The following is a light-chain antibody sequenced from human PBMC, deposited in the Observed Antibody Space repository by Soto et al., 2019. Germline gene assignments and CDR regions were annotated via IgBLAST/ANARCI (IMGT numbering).Light chain of an antibody. CDR1: SSDVGSYNL. J-gene: IGLJ1*01. V-gene: IGLV2-23*02. CDR3: CSYAGSSTFYYV. Sequence: LTQPASVSGSPGQSITISCTGTSSDVGSYNLVSWYQQHPGKAPKLMIYEVSKRPSGVSNRFSGSKSGNTASLTISGLQAEDEADYYCCSYAGSSTFYYVFGTGTKVTVL. CDR2: EVS.